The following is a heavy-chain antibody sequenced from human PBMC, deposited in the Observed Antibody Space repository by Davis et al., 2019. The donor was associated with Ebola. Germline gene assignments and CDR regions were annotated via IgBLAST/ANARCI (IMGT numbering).Heavy chain of an antibody. J-gene: IGHJ4*02. V-gene: IGHV3-74*01. CDR3: ARDLVYGGNAFFDY. CDR1: GFTFSSYW. Sequence: HTGGSLRLSCAASGFTFSSYWMHWVRQAPGKGLVWVSRINSDGSSTSYADSVKGRFTISRDNAKNSLSLQMSSLRADDTAMYYCARDLVYGGNAFFDYWGQGTPVRVSS. D-gene: IGHD4-23*01. CDR2: INSDGSST.